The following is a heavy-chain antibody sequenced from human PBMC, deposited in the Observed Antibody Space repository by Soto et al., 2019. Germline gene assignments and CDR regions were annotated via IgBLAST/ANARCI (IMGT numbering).Heavy chain of an antibody. V-gene: IGHV5-10-1*01. CDR3: ARQGAGTGFDY. Sequence: ESLKISCKGSGYIFSSYWITWVRQMPGKGLEWMGRIDPSDSYANYSPSFQGHVTISADKSISTAYLQWSSLKASDTAMYYCARQGAGTGFDYWGQGTLVTVSS. CDR1: GYIFSSYW. CDR2: IDPSDSYA. D-gene: IGHD6-13*01. J-gene: IGHJ4*02.